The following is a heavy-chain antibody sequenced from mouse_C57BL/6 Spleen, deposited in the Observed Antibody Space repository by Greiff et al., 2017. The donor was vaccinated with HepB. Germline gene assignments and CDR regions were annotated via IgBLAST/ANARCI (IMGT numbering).Heavy chain of an antibody. D-gene: IGHD2-3*01. J-gene: IGHJ1*03. Sequence: DVKLVESGGGLVKPGGSLKLSCAASGFTFSDYGMHWVRQAPEKGLEWVAYISSGSSTIYYADTVKGRFTISRDNAKNTLFLQMTSLRSEDTAMYYCATYDGYHWYFDVWGTGTTVTVSS. V-gene: IGHV5-17*01. CDR3: ATYDGYHWYFDV. CDR1: GFTFSDYG. CDR2: ISSGSSTI.